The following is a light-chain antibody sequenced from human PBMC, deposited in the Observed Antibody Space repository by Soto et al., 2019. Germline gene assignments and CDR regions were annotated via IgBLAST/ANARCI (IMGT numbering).Light chain of an antibody. CDR2: GAS. CDR1: QSVSSN. CDR3: QQYNNWPET. V-gene: IGKV3-15*01. J-gene: IGKJ1*01. Sequence: EIVMTQSPATLSVSPGERANLSCRASQSVSSNLAWYQQKPGQAPRLLIYGASTRATDVPARFSGSGSGTEFTLTISSLQSEDFAVYYCQQYNNWPETFGQGTKVDIK.